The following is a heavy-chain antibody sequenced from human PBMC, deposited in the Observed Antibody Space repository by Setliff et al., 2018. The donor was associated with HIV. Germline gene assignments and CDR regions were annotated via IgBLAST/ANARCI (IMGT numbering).Heavy chain of an antibody. CDR2: INFSGST. CDR1: GGSFSGYY. CDR3: AREIQFSATTYYYYYMDD. J-gene: IGHJ6*03. D-gene: IGHD5-18*01. Sequence: SETLSLTCAVYGGSFSGYYWSWIRQPPGKGLEWIGYINFSGSTYYNPSLRSRTTISIDTSKNQFSLKLSSVTAADTAVYYCAREIQFSATTYYYYYMDDWGRGTTVTVSS. V-gene: IGHV4-34*09.